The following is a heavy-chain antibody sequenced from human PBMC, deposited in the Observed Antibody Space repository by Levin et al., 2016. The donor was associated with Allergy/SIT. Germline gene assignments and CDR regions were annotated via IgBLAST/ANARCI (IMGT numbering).Heavy chain of an antibody. CDR3: ARDREGIVGCTDGSCDYFDY. CDR1: GGSINNYY. V-gene: IGHV4-4*07. Sequence: SETLSLTCTVSGGSINNYYWSWIRQPAGKGLEWIGRVYTTVTTNYNPSLKSRVTMSADTSKNQFSLKLDSVTAADTAVYYCARDREGIVGCTDGSCDYFDYWGQGILVTVSS. J-gene: IGHJ4*02. CDR2: VYTTVTT. D-gene: IGHD2-15*01.